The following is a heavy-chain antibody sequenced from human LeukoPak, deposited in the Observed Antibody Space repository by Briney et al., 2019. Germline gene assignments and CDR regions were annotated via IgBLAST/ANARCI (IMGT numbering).Heavy chain of an antibody. J-gene: IGHJ4*02. Sequence: SETLSLTCTVSGGSISSYYWSWIRQPPGKGLEWIGYIYYSGSTNYNPSLKSRVTISVDTSKNQFSLKLSSVTAADTAAYYCASGRAGDFDYWGQGTLVTVSS. D-gene: IGHD6-13*01. CDR2: IYYSGST. CDR1: GGSISSYY. CDR3: ASGRAGDFDY. V-gene: IGHV4-59*01.